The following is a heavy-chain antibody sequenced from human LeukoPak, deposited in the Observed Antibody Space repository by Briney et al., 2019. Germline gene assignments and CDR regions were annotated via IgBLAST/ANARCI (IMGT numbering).Heavy chain of an antibody. Sequence: GGSLRLSCAASGFTFSSYEMNWVRQAPGKGLEWVSYISSSGSTIHYADSVKGRFTISRDNAKNSLYLQMNSLRAEDTAVYYCARTGRYYYYGMDVWGQGTTVTVSS. CDR2: ISSSGSTI. CDR1: GFTFSSYE. V-gene: IGHV3-48*03. J-gene: IGHJ6*02. CDR3: ARTGRYYYYGMDV.